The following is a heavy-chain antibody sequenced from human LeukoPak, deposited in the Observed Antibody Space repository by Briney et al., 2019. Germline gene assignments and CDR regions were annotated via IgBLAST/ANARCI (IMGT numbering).Heavy chain of an antibody. CDR2: INHSGST. V-gene: IGHV4-34*01. J-gene: IGHJ4*02. CDR1: GGSFSGYY. D-gene: IGHD2-2*01. Sequence: SETLSLTCAVYGGSFSGYYWSWIRQPPGKGLEWIGEINHSGSTNYNPSLKSRVTISVDTSKNQFSLKLSSVTAADTVVYYCAREDRQLMAYGSIDYWGQGTLVTVSS. CDR3: AREDRQLMAYGSIDY.